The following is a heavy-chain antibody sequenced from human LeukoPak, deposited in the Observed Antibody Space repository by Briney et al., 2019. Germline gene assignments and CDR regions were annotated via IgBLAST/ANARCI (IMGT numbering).Heavy chain of an antibody. Sequence: ASVKVSCKASGYTFTGYYMHWVRQAPGQGLEWMGWINPNSGGTNYAQKFQGRVTMTRDTSISTAYMELSRLRPDDTAVYYCARIPHKPSYYYDSSGYLGWFDYWGQGTLVTVSS. CDR3: ARIPHKPSYYYDSSGYLGWFDY. D-gene: IGHD3-22*01. J-gene: IGHJ4*02. V-gene: IGHV1-2*02. CDR1: GYTFTGYY. CDR2: INPNSGGT.